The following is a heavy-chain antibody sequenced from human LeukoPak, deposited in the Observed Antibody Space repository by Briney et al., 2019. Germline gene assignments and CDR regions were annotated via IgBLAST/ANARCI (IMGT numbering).Heavy chain of an antibody. J-gene: IGHJ4*02. V-gene: IGHV3-53*01. CDR3: ARGRDYDFWSGYQAY. CDR2: LYSDGNT. Sequence: GGSLRLSCAASGFTVITNDMTWVRQAPGKGLEWVSVLYSDGNTKYADSVQGRFTISRDNSKNTLYLQMNSLRAEDTAVYYCARGRDYDFWSGYQAYWGQGTLVTVSS. D-gene: IGHD3-3*01. CDR1: GFTVITND.